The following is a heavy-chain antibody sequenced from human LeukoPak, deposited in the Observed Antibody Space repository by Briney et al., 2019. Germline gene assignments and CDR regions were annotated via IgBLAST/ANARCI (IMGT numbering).Heavy chain of an antibody. CDR1: GFTFSSYS. V-gene: IGHV3-48*01. CDR3: ARSGTHWNYWYFDP. D-gene: IGHD1-1*01. CDR2: ISARSSDT. Sequence: GGSLRLSCAASGFTFSSYSMNWVRQAPGKGLEWISFISARSSDTYYADSVKGRLAISRDYGKNSLYLQMNSLRAEDTAVYYCARSGTHWNYWYFDPWGRGTLVTVSS. J-gene: IGHJ2*01.